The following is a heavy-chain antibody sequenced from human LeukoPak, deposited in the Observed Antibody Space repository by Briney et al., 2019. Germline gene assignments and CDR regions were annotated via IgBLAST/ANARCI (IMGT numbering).Heavy chain of an antibody. CDR3: ARVPVPLDDYDILTGYYSFDY. CDR2: INHSGST. V-gene: IGHV4-34*01. CDR1: GGSFSGYY. D-gene: IGHD3-9*01. Sequence: KPSETLSLTCAVYGGSFSGYYWSWIRQPPGKGLEWIGEINHSGSTNYNPSLKSRVTISVDTSKNQFSLKLSSVTAADTAVYYCARVPVPLDDYDILTGYYSFDYWGQGTLVTVSS. J-gene: IGHJ4*02.